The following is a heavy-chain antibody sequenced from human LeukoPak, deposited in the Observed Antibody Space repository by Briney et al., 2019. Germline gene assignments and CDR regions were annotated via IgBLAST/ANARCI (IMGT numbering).Heavy chain of an antibody. D-gene: IGHD1-14*01. CDR3: ARHHNGIVDY. CDR2: IYYSGST. Sequence: SETLSLTCTVSGGSISSYYWSWIRQPPGKGLEWIGYIYYSGSTNYNPSLKSRVTISVDTSKNQFSLKLSSVTAADTAVYYCARHHNGIVDYWGQGTLVTVSS. J-gene: IGHJ4*02. CDR1: GGSISSYY. V-gene: IGHV4-59*08.